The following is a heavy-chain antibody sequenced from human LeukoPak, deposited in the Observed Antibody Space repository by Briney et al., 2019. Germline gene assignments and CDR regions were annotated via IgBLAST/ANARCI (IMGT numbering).Heavy chain of an antibody. J-gene: IGHJ3*02. CDR3: ARDPGWSSFDI. D-gene: IGHD2-15*01. V-gene: IGHV3-7*01. CDR1: GFSFTSYW. CDR2: INQDAGTT. Sequence: GGYLRLSCVASGFSFTSYWMSWVRQAPGKGLEFVANINQDAGTTNYVDSVKGRFTISRDNAENSLYLQMSSLRAEDTALYYCARDPGWSSFDIWGQGIMVTVSS.